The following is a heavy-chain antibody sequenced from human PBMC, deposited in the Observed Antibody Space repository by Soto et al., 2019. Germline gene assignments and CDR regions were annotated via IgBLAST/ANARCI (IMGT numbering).Heavy chain of an antibody. J-gene: IGHJ5*02. CDR1: SGSFSGYY. CDR3: AGHGRYLYSFRARGSSDP. V-gene: IGHV4-34*01. D-gene: IGHD3-9*01. CDR2: LYQGLSI. Sequence: SETLSLTCAVYSGSFSGYYWSWIRQPPGKGLEWIGELYQGLSIIYNPSLESRVTISGDSSKNQFSLKLRSVTAADTAVYYCAGHGRYLYSFRARGSSDP.